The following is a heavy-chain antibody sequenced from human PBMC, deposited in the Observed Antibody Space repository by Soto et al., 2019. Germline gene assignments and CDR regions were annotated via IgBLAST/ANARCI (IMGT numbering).Heavy chain of an antibody. CDR3: ARQIRYYYGSGTYYNVIDC. CDR2: IYYSGST. CDR1: GGSISSSSYY. Sequence: QLQLQESGPGLVKPSETLSLTCTVSGGSISSSSYYWGWIRQPPGKGLEWIGSIYYSGSTYYNPSLKSRVTISVDTSKNQFSLKLSSVTAADTAVYYCARQIRYYYGSGTYYNVIDCWGQGTLVTVSS. J-gene: IGHJ4*02. D-gene: IGHD3-10*01. V-gene: IGHV4-39*01.